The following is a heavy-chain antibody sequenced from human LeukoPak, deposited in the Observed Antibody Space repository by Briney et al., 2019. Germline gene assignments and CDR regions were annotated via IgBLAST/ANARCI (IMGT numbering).Heavy chain of an antibody. Sequence: SETLSLTCAVYGGSFSGYYWSWIRQPPGKGLEWIGEINHSGSTNYNPSLKSRVTISVDTSKNQFSLKLSSVTAADTAAYYCARVRSRSRYFDYWGQGTLVTVSS. CDR1: GGSFSGYY. CDR3: ARVRSRSRYFDY. J-gene: IGHJ4*02. V-gene: IGHV4-34*01. D-gene: IGHD2-2*01. CDR2: INHSGST.